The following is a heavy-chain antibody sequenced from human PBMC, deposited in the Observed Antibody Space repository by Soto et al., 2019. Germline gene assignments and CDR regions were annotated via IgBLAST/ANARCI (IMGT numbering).Heavy chain of an antibody. V-gene: IGHV5-10-1*01. CDR2: IDPSDSYT. CDR3: AVPYQYCSATSCEDSYYYYGMDV. CDR1: GYSFTSYW. J-gene: IGHJ6*02. D-gene: IGHD2-2*01. Sequence: GESLKISCKGSGYSFTSYWISWVRQMPGKGLEWMGRIDPSDSYTNYNPSLKSRVTISVDTSKNQFSLKLSSVTAADTAVYYCAVPYQYCSATSCEDSYYYYGMDVWGQGTTVTVSS.